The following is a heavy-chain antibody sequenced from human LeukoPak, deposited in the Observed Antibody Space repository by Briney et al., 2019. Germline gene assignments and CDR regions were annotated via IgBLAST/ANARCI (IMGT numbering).Heavy chain of an antibody. CDR1: GFNVISNY. V-gene: IGHV3-53*01. CDR3: ARPWDAFDI. CDR2: IYSDDTT. Sequence: GGSLRLSCAASGFNVISNYMNWVRHAPGKGLEWVSVIYSDDTTYYADSVKGRFTISRDNSRNTLYLQMNSLRPEDTAVYYCARPWDAFDIWGQGTMVTVSS. J-gene: IGHJ3*02.